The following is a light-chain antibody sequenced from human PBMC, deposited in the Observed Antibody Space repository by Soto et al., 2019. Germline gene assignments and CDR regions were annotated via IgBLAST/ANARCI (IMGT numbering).Light chain of an antibody. CDR3: QVWDSSSDHVV. V-gene: IGLV3-21*04. CDR1: NIGSKS. Sequence: SYELTQPPSVSVAPGKTARITCGGNNIGSKSGHWYQQKPGQAPALVIYYDSDRPSGIPERFSGSNSGNTATLTISRVEAGDEADYYCQVWDSSSDHVVFGGGTKLTVL. J-gene: IGLJ2*01. CDR2: YDS.